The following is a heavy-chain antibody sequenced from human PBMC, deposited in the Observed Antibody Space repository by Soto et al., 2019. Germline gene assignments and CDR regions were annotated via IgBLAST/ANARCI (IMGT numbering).Heavy chain of an antibody. CDR3: ARDRNVYNFYYGMDV. CDR2: IIPMFATA. D-gene: IGHD3-3*01. Sequence: SVKVDWKTSGYAISRYASSWVRQATGQGLEWMGGIIPMFATANYAQKFQGRVTITADDSTSTVYMDLSSLRSEDTAVYYCARDRNVYNFYYGMDVWGQGITVTVSS. CDR1: GYAISRYA. J-gene: IGHJ6*02. V-gene: IGHV1-69*13.